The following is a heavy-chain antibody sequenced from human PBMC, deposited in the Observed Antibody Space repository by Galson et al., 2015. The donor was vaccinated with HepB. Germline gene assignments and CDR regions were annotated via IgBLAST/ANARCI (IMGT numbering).Heavy chain of an antibody. V-gene: IGHV3-49*03. J-gene: IGHJ4*02. D-gene: IGHD2-2*01. CDR1: GFRSGDYT. Sequence: SLRLSCAASGFRSGDYTINWIRQAPGKGLEWVGFIRSKAYRGTTEYAASVKGRFTISRDDSKNIAYLQLNSLKIEDTAVYYCTRSPDLGYCNTTTCPASDFWCQGTLVTVSS. CDR3: TRSPDLGYCNTTTCPASDF. CDR2: IRSKAYRGTT.